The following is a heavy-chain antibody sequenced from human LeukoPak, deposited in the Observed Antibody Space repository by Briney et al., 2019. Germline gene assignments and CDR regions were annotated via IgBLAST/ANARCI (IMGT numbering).Heavy chain of an antibody. Sequence: GGSLRLSCAASGFTFSSYGMSWVRQAPGKGLEWVSAISGSGGSTYYADSVKGRFTISRDNSKNTLYLQMNSLRAEDTAVYYCAKDFNASHWDQYALFDYWGQGTLVTVSS. J-gene: IGHJ4*02. V-gene: IGHV3-23*01. D-gene: IGHD1-26*01. CDR2: ISGSGGST. CDR1: GFTFSSYG. CDR3: AKDFNASHWDQYALFDY.